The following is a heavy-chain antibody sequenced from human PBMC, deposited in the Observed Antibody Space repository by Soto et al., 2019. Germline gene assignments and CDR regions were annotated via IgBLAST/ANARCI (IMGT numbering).Heavy chain of an antibody. J-gene: IGHJ4*02. CDR2: ISYDGSNK. D-gene: IGHD1-26*01. CDR3: AKEGGLSGSYYISSSYYFDY. V-gene: IGHV3-30*18. CDR1: GFTFSSYG. Sequence: PGGSLRLSCAASGFTFSSYGMHWVRQAPGKGLEWVAVISYDGSNKYYADSVKGRFTTSRDNSKNTLYLQMNSLRAEDTSVYYCAKEGGLSGSYYISSSYYFDYWGQGTLVTVSS.